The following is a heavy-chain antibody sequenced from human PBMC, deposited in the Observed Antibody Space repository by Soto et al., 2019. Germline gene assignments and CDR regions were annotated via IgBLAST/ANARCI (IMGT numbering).Heavy chain of an antibody. CDR2: ISSSSSYI. J-gene: IGHJ5*02. CDR3: ARVVGPYDFWSGPNWFDP. V-gene: IGHV3-21*01. Sequence: EVQLVESGGGLVKPGGSLRLSCAASGFTFSSYSMNWVRQAPGKGLEWVSSISSSSSYIYYADSVKGRFTISRDNAKNSLYLQMNSLRAEDTAVYYCARVVGPYDFWSGPNWFDPWGQGTLVTVS. D-gene: IGHD3-3*01. CDR1: GFTFSSYS.